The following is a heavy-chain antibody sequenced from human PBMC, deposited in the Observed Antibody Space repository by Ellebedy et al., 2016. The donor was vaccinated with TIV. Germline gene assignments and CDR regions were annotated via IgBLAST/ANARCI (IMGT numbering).Heavy chain of an antibody. CDR3: ARRAAHTTTWSSYFDY. Sequence: ASVKVSCXASGYRFNSYGISWVRQAPGQGLEWMGWISPYNGNTDYAQKLQGRLTMTTDTSTGTAYMELRSLRSDDTALYYCARRAAHTTTWSSYFDYWGPGTLVAVSS. J-gene: IGHJ4*02. D-gene: IGHD1-1*01. CDR2: ISPYNGNT. CDR1: GYRFNSYG. V-gene: IGHV1-18*01.